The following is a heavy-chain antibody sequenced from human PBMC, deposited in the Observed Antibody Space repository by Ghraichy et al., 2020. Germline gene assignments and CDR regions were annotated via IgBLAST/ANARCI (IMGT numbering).Heavy chain of an antibody. V-gene: IGHV3-11*06. Sequence: GGSLRLSCAASGFTFSDYYMSWIRQAPGKGLEWVSYISSSSYTNYADSVKGRFTISRDNAKNSLYLQMNSLRAEDTAVYYCARRTGYCSNNSCYYFDYWGQGTLVTVSS. J-gene: IGHJ4*02. CDR1: GFTFSDYY. CDR3: ARRTGYCSNNSCYYFDY. D-gene: IGHD2-2*01. CDR2: ISSSSYT.